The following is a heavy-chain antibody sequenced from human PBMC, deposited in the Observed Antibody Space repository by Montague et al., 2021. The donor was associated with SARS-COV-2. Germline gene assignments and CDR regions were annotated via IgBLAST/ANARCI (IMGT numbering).Heavy chain of an antibody. J-gene: IGHJ3*01. Sequence: SETLSLTCTVSGGSITNNIDYWAWVRQPPGKGLEWIGSIYYTGNTYYNPSLTSSATISVVTSKNHFTLKLSSVTAAETAVYYCARLKRYFDSSGSPSAFDFWGQGTKVTVSS. D-gene: IGHD3-22*01. CDR1: GGSITNNIDY. CDR2: IYYTGNT. CDR3: ARLKRYFDSSGSPSAFDF. V-gene: IGHV4-39*02.